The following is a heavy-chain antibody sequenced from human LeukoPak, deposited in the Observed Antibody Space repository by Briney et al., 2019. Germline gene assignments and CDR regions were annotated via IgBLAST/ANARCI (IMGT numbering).Heavy chain of an antibody. J-gene: IGHJ3*02. Sequence: ASVKVSCKAPGYTFTSYDINWVRQATGQGLEWMGWMNPNSGNTGYAQKFQGRVTMTRNTSISTAYMELSSLRSEDTAVYYCARGWGIVVENAFDIWGQGTMVTVSS. CDR2: MNPNSGNT. CDR3: ARGWGIVVENAFDI. D-gene: IGHD3-22*01. CDR1: GYTFTSYD. V-gene: IGHV1-8*01.